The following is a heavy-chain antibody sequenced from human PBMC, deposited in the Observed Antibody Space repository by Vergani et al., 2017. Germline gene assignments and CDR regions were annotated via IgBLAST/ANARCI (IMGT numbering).Heavy chain of an antibody. CDR1: AFTFSSYG. J-gene: IGHJ4*02. CDR3: AKELIAAAGPFFY. Sequence: QVQLVESGGGVVQPGKSLRLSCAASAFTFSSYGMHWVRQAPGKGLEWVAVMSYDGSNKFYADSVKGRFTISRDNSKNTLYLQMNSLRAEDTAVYYCAKELIAAAGPFFYWGQGTLVTVSS. V-gene: IGHV3-30*18. CDR2: MSYDGSNK. D-gene: IGHD6-13*01.